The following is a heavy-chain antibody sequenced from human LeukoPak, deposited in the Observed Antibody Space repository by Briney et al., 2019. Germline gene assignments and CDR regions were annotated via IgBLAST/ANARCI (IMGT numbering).Heavy chain of an antibody. CDR2: INPNSGGT. J-gene: IGHJ4*02. CDR1: GYTLTGYY. D-gene: IGHD2-15*01. CDR3: AVLRSGGSRIDY. V-gene: IGHV1-2*06. Sequence: ASVKVSCKASGYTLTGYYMHWVRQAPGQGLEWMGRINPNSGGTNYAQKFQGRVTMTRDTSISTAYMELSRLRSDDTAVYYCAVLRSGGSRIDYWGQGTLVTVSS.